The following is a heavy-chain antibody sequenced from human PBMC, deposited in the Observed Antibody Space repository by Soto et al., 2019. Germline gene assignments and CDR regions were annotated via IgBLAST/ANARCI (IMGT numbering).Heavy chain of an antibody. CDR3: ARERTESAGYYDFWSGYYSTYYYYGMDV. V-gene: IGHV3-23*01. D-gene: IGHD3-3*01. J-gene: IGHJ6*02. CDR1: GFTFTNYA. Sequence: EVQLLESGGGLVQPGGSLRLSCAASGFTFTNYAMGWVRQAPGKGLEWISALSGSGGNTYYADSVKGRFTISRDNSKNTLYLQMNSLRAEDPAVYYCARERTESAGYYDFWSGYYSTYYYYGMDVWGRGTTVTVSS. CDR2: LSGSGGNT.